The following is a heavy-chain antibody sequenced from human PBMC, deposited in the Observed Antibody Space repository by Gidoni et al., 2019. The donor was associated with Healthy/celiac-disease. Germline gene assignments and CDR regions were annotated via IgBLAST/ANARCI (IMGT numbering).Heavy chain of an antibody. CDR1: GYSFTSYW. V-gene: IGHV5-51*01. J-gene: IGHJ4*02. D-gene: IGHD3-3*01. CDR3: ARLPYYDFWSGSYFDY. CDR2: IYPGDSDT. Sequence: EVQLVQSGAEVKKPGESLKISCKGSGYSFTSYWIGWVRQMTGKGLEWMGIIYPGDSDTRYSPSFQGQVTISADKSISTAYLQWSSLKASDTAMYYCARLPYYDFWSGSYFDYWGQGTLVTVSS.